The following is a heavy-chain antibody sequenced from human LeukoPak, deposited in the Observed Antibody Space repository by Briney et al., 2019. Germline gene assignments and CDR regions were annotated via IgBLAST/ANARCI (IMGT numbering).Heavy chain of an antibody. D-gene: IGHD1-26*01. CDR2: FSPKTGGS. CDR1: GYTFIGHY. J-gene: IGHJ4*02. V-gene: IGHV1-2*02. Sequence: ASVKVSCKTSGYTFIGHYMHWVRQAPGHGLEWMGWFSPKTGGSHFRGRVAMTTDTSISTAYLELSSLRSDDTAVYYCVRDSGGSYYYPSDYWGQGTLVTVSS. CDR3: VRDSGGSYYYPSDY.